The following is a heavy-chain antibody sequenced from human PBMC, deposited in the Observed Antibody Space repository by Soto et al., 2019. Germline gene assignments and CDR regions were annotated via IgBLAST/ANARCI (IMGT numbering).Heavy chain of an antibody. J-gene: IGHJ3*02. CDR1: GFTFSSYW. CDR3: ARAMVYDSSGYPSWGAFDI. V-gene: IGHV3-74*01. CDR2: INSDGSST. D-gene: IGHD3-22*01. Sequence: PGGSLRLSCAASGFTFSSYWMHWVRQAPGKGLVWVSRINSDGSSTSYADSVKGRFTISRDNAKNTLYLQMNSLRAEDTAVYYCARAMVYDSSGYPSWGAFDIWGQGTMVTISS.